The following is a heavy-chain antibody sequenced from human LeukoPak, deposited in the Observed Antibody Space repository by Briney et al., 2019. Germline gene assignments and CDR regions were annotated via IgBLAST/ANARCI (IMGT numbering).Heavy chain of an antibody. Sequence: AGALRLSRAASRFTLSSFVMHWVRQAPGNGVEGVAFIRYDGSNKKYADAVTGRFTIPRDKSKNTLYLQMSSLRTEDTAVYYCAKRRGEDYLDSWGHGTLVTVSS. CDR2: IRYDGSNK. V-gene: IGHV3-30*02. D-gene: IGHD2-21*01. CDR1: RFTLSSFV. J-gene: IGHJ4*03. CDR3: AKRRGEDYLDS.